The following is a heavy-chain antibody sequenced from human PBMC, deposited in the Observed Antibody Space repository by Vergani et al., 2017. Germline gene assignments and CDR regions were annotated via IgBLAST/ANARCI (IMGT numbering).Heavy chain of an antibody. CDR1: GFTFRSYS. J-gene: IGHJ4*02. CDR3: AGDGGATVTPFDD. D-gene: IGHD4-17*01. Sequence: EVQLVESGGGLVKPGGSLRLSCAASGFTFRSYSMNWVRPAPGKGLEWGSSTSSSSRYIYNADSVKGRFTISRDNAKNSLYLQMNSLRAEDTAVYYCAGDGGATVTPFDDWGQGTLVTGSS. CDR2: TSSSSRYI. V-gene: IGHV3-21*01.